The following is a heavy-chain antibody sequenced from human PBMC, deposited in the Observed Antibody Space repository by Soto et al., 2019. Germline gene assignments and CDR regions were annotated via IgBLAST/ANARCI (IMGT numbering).Heavy chain of an antibody. V-gene: IGHV4-39*01. CDR2: IFYGGDT. D-gene: IGHD6-13*01. J-gene: IGHJ4*02. Sequence: SETLSLTCTVSGDSISSRSHYWGWIRQPPGRGLEWIGSIFYGGDTYSNPSLKSRLYISIDTSKNHFSLNILSVTAADTAVYYCARHAYASSWFPDYWGPGTLVTVSS. CDR1: GDSISSRSHY. CDR3: ARHAYASSWFPDY.